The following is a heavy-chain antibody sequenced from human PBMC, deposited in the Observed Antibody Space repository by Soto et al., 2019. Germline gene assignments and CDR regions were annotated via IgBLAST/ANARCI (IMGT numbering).Heavy chain of an antibody. CDR1: GFSLSTSGVG. CDR2: IYWNDDK. Sequence: SGPTLVKPTQTLTLTCTFSGFSLSTSGVGVGWIRQPPGKALEWLALIYWNDDKRYSPSLKSRLTITKDTSKNQVVLTMTNMDPVDTATYYCAHIGGKTWSDYYFDYWGQGTLVTVSS. CDR3: AHIGGKTWSDYYFDY. D-gene: IGHD2-15*01. J-gene: IGHJ4*02. V-gene: IGHV2-5*01.